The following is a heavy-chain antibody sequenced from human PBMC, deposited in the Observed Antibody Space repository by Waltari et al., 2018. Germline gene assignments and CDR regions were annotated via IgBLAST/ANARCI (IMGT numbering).Heavy chain of an antibody. CDR1: EFTFSLYW. CDR3: ARGARRTSQTTGWWYFDL. D-gene: IGHD4-17*01. CDR2: SNSDGSSI. J-gene: IGHJ2*01. Sequence: EAQLVESGGGLVQPGGSLRLSCEASEFTFSLYWIHWVRQVPGKGLEWVSRSNSDGSSISYADAVKGRFTISKDNARNTVYLQMNSLRAEDTAIYYCARGARRTSQTTGWWYFDLWGRGTLLTVSS. V-gene: IGHV3-74*01.